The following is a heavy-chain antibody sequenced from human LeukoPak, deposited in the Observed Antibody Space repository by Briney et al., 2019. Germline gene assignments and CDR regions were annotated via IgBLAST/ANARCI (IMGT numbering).Heavy chain of an antibody. CDR2: IIPIFGTA. CDR3: ARNSLLGYCSSTSCYTGLDY. D-gene: IGHD2-2*02. Sequence: SVKVSCKASGGTFSSYAISWVRQAPGQGLEWMGGIIPIFGTANYAQKFQGRVTITADESTSTAYMELSSLRSEDSAVYYCARNSLLGYCSSTSCYTGLDYWGQGTLVTVSS. J-gene: IGHJ4*02. CDR1: GGTFSSYA. V-gene: IGHV1-69*13.